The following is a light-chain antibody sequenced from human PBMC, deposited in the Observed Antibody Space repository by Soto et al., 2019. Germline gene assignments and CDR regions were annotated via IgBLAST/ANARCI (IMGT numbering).Light chain of an antibody. CDR3: QQSYSTPPET. J-gene: IGKJ1*01. CDR1: QSISSY. CDR2: AAS. V-gene: IGKV1-39*01. Sequence: DIQMTQSPSSLSASVGDRVTITCRASQSISSYLNWYQQKPGKAPKLLIYAASSLQSGVPSRFSGSGSGTDFTLIISSLQPEDFATYYCQQSYSTPPETFGQGTKVDIK.